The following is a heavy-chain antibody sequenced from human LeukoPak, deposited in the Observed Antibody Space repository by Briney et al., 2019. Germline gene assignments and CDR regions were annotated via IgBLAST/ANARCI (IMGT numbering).Heavy chain of an antibody. CDR3: ARGGGYSYGHFDY. Sequence: QTGGSLRLSCAVSGFTFSSYWMHWVREAPGKGLVWVSRMNSDGSSTSYADSVKGRFTISRDNAKNTLYLQMNSLRAEDTAVYYCARGGGYSYGHFDYWGQGTQVTVSS. V-gene: IGHV3-74*01. D-gene: IGHD5-18*01. J-gene: IGHJ4*02. CDR1: GFTFSSYW. CDR2: MNSDGSST.